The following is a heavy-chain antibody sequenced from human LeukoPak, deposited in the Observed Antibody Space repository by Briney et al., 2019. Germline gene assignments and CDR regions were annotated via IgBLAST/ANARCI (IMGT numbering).Heavy chain of an antibody. CDR2: IYYSGST. J-gene: IGHJ3*02. D-gene: IGHD3-10*01. V-gene: IGHV4-59*08. Sequence: SETLSLTCTVSGGSISSHYWSWIRQSPGKGLEWIGYIYYSGSTNYNPSLKSRVTISVDTSKNQFSLKLSSVTAADTAVYYCARVLLWFGESIGAFDIWGQGTMVTVSS. CDR1: GGSISSHY. CDR3: ARVLLWFGESIGAFDI.